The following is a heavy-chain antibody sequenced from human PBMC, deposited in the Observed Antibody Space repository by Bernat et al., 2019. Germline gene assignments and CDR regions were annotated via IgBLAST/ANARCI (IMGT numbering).Heavy chain of an antibody. CDR3: ARSVEYYGSGSYHSLY. CDR2: IIPILGIA. Sequence: QVQLVQSAAEVKKPGSSVKVSCKASGGTFSSYTISWVRQAPGQVLEWMGRIIPILGIANYAQKFQGRVTITADKSTCTADMELSSLRSEDTAVYYCARSVEYYGSGSYHSLYWGQGTLVTVSS. V-gene: IGHV1-69*02. CDR1: GGTFSSYT. D-gene: IGHD3-10*01. J-gene: IGHJ4*02.